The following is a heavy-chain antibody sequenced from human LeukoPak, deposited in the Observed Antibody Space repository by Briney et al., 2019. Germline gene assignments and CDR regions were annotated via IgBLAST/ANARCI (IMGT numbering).Heavy chain of an antibody. J-gene: IGHJ4*02. D-gene: IGHD5-12*01. V-gene: IGHV4-34*01. CDR1: GGSLSGYY. CDR3: AREGRYSGSY. CDR2: INHSVST. Sequence: SETLSLTCALYGGSLSGYYWSWIRQPPGKGLEWIGEINHSVSTNYNPSPKTRVTTTVDTYKDQCSLKLSSVTAAYTAVYYCAREGRYSGSYWGQGTLVTVSS.